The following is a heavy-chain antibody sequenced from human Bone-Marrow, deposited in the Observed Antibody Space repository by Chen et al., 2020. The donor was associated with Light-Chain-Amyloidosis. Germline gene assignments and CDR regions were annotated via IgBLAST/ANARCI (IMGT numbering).Heavy chain of an antibody. CDR3: ARLFSGDDYGEAYFDF. J-gene: IGHJ4*02. Sequence: VSGYTFTDYYIHWVRQAHGQGLEWMGWINPRSGGTDYAQKFQGGVILTTDTSVNTAYMEVTSLRSDDTAIYYCARLFSGDDYGEAYFDFWGQGTLVTVSS. D-gene: IGHD4-17*01. V-gene: IGHV1-2*02. CDR2: INPRSGGT. CDR1: GYTFTDYY.